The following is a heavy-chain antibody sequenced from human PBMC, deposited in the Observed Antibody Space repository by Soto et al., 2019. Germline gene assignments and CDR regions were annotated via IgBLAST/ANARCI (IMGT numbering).Heavy chain of an antibody. J-gene: IGHJ3*02. D-gene: IGHD3-16*02. CDR3: ARDWSLSAFDI. CDR1: GYTFTSYG. V-gene: IGHV1-18*01. Sequence: ASVKVSCKASGYTFTSYGIRWVRQAPGQGLEGRGWISAYNGNTNYAQKLQGRVNMTTDTSTSTAYMELRSLRSDDTAVYYCARDWSLSAFDIWGQGTMVTVSS. CDR2: ISAYNGNT.